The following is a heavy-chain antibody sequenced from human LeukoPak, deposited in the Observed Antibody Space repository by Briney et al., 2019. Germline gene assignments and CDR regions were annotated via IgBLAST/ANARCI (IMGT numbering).Heavy chain of an antibody. D-gene: IGHD1-26*01. V-gene: IGHV1-2*02. CDR1: GYTFTGYY. Sequence: ASVKVSCKASGYTFTGYYIHWVRQAPGQGLEWMGWINPNSGGTNYAQKFQGRVTMTRDTSISTAYMELNWLTSDDTAVYYCARAPGSVSSWGQGTLVTVSS. J-gene: IGHJ5*02. CDR2: INPNSGGT. CDR3: ARAPGSVSS.